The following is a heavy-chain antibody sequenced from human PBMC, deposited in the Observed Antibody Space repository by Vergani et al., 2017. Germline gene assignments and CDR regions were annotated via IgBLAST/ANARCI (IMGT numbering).Heavy chain of an antibody. CDR3: ASSSTGY. Sequence: SGVFFVQPGRSLRLSCAASGFTFDDYAMHWVRQAPGKGLEWVSGISWNSGSIGYADSVKGRFTISRDNAKNSLYLQMNSLRAEDTALYYCASSSTGYWGQGTLVTVSS. D-gene: IGHD2-2*01. CDR1: GFTFDDYA. V-gene: IGHV3-9*01. CDR2: ISWNSGSI. J-gene: IGHJ4*02.